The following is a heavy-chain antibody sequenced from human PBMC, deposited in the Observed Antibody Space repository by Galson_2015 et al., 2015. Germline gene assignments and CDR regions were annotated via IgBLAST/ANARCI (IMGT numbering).Heavy chain of an antibody. CDR1: GDSVSSNSAA. CDR3: ARVRGGVSGWTELDC. CDR2: TYCRSKWYN. J-gene: IGHJ4*02. V-gene: IGHV6-1*01. Sequence: CAISGDSVSSNSAAWNWIRQSPSRGLEWLGRTYCRSKWYNDYAVSVISRITINPDASKNQFSLHPNSVIPEDTAVYYCARVRGGVSGWTELDCWGQGTLVTVSS. D-gene: IGHD6-19*01.